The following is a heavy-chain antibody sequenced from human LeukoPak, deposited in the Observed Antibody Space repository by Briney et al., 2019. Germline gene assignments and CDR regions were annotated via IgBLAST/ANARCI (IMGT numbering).Heavy chain of an antibody. Sequence: SETLSLTCTVSGGSISSYYWSWIRQPPGKGLEWIGYIYYSGSTNYNPSLKSRVTISVDTSKNQFSLKLSSVTAADTAVYYCARGVTMVRGMWDENWFDPWGQGTLVTVSS. CDR2: IYYSGST. CDR1: GGSISSYY. V-gene: IGHV4-59*01. CDR3: ARGVTMVRGMWDENWFDP. J-gene: IGHJ5*02. D-gene: IGHD3-10*01.